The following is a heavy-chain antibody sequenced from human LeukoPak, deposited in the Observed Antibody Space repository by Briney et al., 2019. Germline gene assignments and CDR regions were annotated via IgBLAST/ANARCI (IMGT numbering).Heavy chain of an antibody. V-gene: IGHV3-7*01. CDR1: GFTFSSYW. J-gene: IGHJ4*02. CDR2: IKQDGSEK. CDR3: ARDHYCSGGSCYPWALDY. D-gene: IGHD2-15*01. Sequence: GGSLRLSCAASGFTFSSYWMSWVRQAPGKGLEWVANIKQDGSEKYYVDSVKGRFTISRDNAKNSLYLQMSSLRAEDTAVYYCARDHYCSGGSCYPWALDYWGQGTLVTVSS.